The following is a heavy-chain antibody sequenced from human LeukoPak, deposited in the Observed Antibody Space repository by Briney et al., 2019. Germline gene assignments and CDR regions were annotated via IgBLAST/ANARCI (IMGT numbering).Heavy chain of an antibody. V-gene: IGHV3-23*01. J-gene: IGHJ6*03. D-gene: IGHD3-9*01. Sequence: GGTLRLSCAASGFTFSSFGMSWVRQAPGKGLEWVSAISGSGVSTYYADSVKGRFTISRDNSKNSLYLQMNSLRAEDTAVYYCAKCILTGYYKGYMDVWGKGTTVTISS. CDR3: AKCILTGYYKGYMDV. CDR1: GFTFSSFG. CDR2: ISGSGVST.